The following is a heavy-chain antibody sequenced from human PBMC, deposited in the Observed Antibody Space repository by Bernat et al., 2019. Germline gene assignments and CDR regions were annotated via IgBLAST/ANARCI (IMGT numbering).Heavy chain of an antibody. CDR3: SRQFEIAGHFDWLVRKRWYRNNWFDS. D-gene: IGHD3-9*01. Sequence: SGSISSSSYYWGWIRQPPGKWLEWIGSIYYSGSTYYNPSLKSRVTISVDTSKNQCSLTLSSVTAAGTAVYYCSRQFEIAGHFDWLVRKRWYRNNWFDSWGQGT. CDR2: IYYSGST. V-gene: IGHV4-39*01. CDR1: SGSISSSSYY. J-gene: IGHJ5*01.